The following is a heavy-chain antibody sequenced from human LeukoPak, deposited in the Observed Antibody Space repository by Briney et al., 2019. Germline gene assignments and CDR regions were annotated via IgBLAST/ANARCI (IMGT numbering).Heavy chain of an antibody. CDR1: GYTFTSYY. V-gene: IGHV1-46*01. CDR2: INPSGGST. J-gene: IGHJ6*03. CDR3: ARGGYSSGWRYYYYYMDV. Sequence: ASVTVSCKASGYTFTSYYMHWVRQAPGQGLEWMGLINPSGGSTSYAQKFQGRVTMTRDMSTRTVYMELSSLRSEDTAVYYCARGGYSSGWRYYYYYMDVWGKGTTVTVSS. D-gene: IGHD6-19*01.